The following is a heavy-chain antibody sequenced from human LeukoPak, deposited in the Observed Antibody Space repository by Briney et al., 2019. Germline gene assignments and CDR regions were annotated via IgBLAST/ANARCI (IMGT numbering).Heavy chain of an antibody. J-gene: IGHJ4*02. Sequence: SETLSLTCTVSGGSISSDSYYWSWIRQPAGKGLEWLGRIYSSGITSYSPSLKSRVTISVDTSKNQFSLKLSSVTAADTAVYYCARGAGYCSSASCYTEGIDYWGQGTLVTVSS. CDR2: IYSSGIT. CDR1: GGSISSDSYY. D-gene: IGHD2-2*02. V-gene: IGHV4-61*02. CDR3: ARGAGYCSSASCYTEGIDY.